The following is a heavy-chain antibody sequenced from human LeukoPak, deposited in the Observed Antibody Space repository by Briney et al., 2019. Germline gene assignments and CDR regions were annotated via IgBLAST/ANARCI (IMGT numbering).Heavy chain of an antibody. CDR2: IKQDGSEK. J-gene: IGHJ4*02. D-gene: IGHD3-9*01. CDR1: GLTVSSNY. CDR3: ARDRYAGYFDY. V-gene: IGHV3-7*03. Sequence: PGGSLRLSCVASGLTVSSNYMSWVRQAPGKGLEWVANIKQDGSEKYYVDSVKGRFTISRDNAKNSLYLQMNSLRAEDTAVYYCARDRYAGYFDYWGQGTLVTVSS.